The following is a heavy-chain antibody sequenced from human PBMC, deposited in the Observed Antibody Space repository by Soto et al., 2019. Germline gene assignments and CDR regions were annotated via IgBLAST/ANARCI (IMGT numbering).Heavy chain of an antibody. D-gene: IGHD3-3*01. V-gene: IGHV2-5*02. Sequence: QITLNESGPTVVRPTETLTLTCRFSGFSLTTSGVGVGWIRQSPGKAPEWLALIYWDDDKSYSASLKSRLTITKDTSKNQVVLPVSDLDPTDTATYYCAHRVLRTVFGLVTTTAIYFDFWGQGTPVAVSS. CDR2: IYWDDDK. CDR3: AHRVLRTVFGLVTTTAIYFDF. J-gene: IGHJ4*02. CDR1: GFSLTTSGVG.